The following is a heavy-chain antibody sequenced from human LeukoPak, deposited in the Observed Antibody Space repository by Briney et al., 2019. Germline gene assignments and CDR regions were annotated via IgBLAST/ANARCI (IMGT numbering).Heavy chain of an antibody. J-gene: IGHJ6*03. CDR3: ASEVPYYYYMDV. CDR2: IKQDGSDK. V-gene: IGHV3-7*01. CDR1: GFTLYSHL. Sequence: GGLRLSFSAPGFTLYSHLVSWVRPAPGEGVGGVANIKQDGSDKYYVDSVKGRFTISRGNAKNSLYLQMNSLRAEDTAVYYCASEVPYYYYMDVWGKGTTVTVSS. D-gene: IGHD3-10*01.